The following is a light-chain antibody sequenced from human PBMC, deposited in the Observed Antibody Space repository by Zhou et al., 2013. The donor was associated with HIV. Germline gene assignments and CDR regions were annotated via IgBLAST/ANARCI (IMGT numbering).Light chain of an antibody. Sequence: VMTQSPATLSVSPGERVTLSCRASQSVRNNLAWYQQKPGQAPRLLIYSASTRATGIPVRFSGSGSGTEFILIISSMQSEDFAVYFCQQYNDWPPWTFGQGTKGGNQT. J-gene: IGKJ1*01. CDR1: QSVRNN. CDR2: SAS. V-gene: IGKV3-15*01. CDR3: QQYNDWPPWT.